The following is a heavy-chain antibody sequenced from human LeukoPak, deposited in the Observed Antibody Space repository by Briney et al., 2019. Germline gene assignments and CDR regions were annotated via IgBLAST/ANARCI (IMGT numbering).Heavy chain of an antibody. CDR2: TSSSSSYI. D-gene: IGHD5-12*01. J-gene: IGHJ4*02. V-gene: IGHV3-21*01. CDR3: ARDLPKSGATSYYFDY. CDR1: GFTFSSYS. Sequence: GGSLRLSCAASGFTFSSYSMNWVRQAPGKGLEWVSSTSSSSSYIYYADSVKGRFTISRDNAKNPLYLQMNSLRAEDTAVYYCARDLPKSGATSYYFDYWGQGTLVTVSS.